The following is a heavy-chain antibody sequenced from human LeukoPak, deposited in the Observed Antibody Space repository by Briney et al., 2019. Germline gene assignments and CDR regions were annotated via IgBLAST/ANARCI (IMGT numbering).Heavy chain of an antibody. J-gene: IGHJ3*02. CDR1: GFTVSSNY. Sequence: PGGSLRLSCAASGFTVSSNYMSWVRQAPGKGLEWVSVIYSGGSTYYADSVKGRFTISRDNSKNTLYLQMNSLRAEDTAVYYCARDKPLYGSGSYYNPDAFDIWGQGTMVTVSS. CDR3: ARDKPLYGSGSYYNPDAFDI. CDR2: IYSGGST. V-gene: IGHV3-66*01. D-gene: IGHD3-10*01.